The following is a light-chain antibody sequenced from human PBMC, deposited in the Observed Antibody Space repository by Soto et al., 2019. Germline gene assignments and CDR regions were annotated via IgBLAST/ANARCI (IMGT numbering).Light chain of an antibody. CDR3: QQSYSSPQT. CDR2: AAS. Sequence: DIQMTQSPSSLSASLWYRFTITCRASQSISSYLNWYQQKPGKAPKLLIYAASSLQSGVPSRFSGSGFGTDFTLTISSLQPEDFATYHCQQSYSSPQTFGQGTKV. CDR1: QSISSY. J-gene: IGKJ1*01. V-gene: IGKV1-39*01.